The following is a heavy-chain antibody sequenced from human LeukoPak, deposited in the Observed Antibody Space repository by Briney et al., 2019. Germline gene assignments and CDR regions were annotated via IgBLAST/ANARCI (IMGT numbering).Heavy chain of an antibody. CDR3: AKDLGSVVTPPSLDY. D-gene: IGHD4-23*01. CDR2: IKQDGSEK. J-gene: IGHJ4*02. CDR1: GFTFSSYW. Sequence: GGSLRLSCAASGFTFSSYWMSWVRQAPGKGLEWVANIKQDGSEKYYVDSVKGRFTISRDNAKNSLYLQMNSLRAEDTAVYYCAKDLGSVVTPPSLDYWGQGTLVTVSS. V-gene: IGHV3-7*03.